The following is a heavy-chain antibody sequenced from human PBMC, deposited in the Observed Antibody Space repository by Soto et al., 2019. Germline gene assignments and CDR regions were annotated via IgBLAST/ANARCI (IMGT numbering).Heavy chain of an antibody. J-gene: IGHJ6*02. CDR3: AREKAVAGTPVYYYYYGMDV. CDR2: INSDGSST. Sequence: GGSLRLSCAASGFTFSSYWMHWVRQAPGKGLVWVSRINSDGSSTSYADSVKGRFTISRDNAKNTLYLQMNSLRAEDTAVYYCAREKAVAGTPVYYYYYGMDVWGQGSTVTVSS. CDR1: GFTFSSYW. V-gene: IGHV3-74*01. D-gene: IGHD6-19*01.